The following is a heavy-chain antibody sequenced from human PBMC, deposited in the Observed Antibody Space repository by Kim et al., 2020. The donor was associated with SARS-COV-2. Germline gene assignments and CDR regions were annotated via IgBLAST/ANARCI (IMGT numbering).Heavy chain of an antibody. V-gene: IGHV1-46*03. D-gene: IGHD2-2*01. CDR3: ARGGVVPAVRAAFDI. Sequence: ASVKVSCKAFGYTFTSYYMHWVRQAPGQGLEWMGIINPSGGSTTYAQKFQGRVTMTRDTSTSTVYMELSSLRSEDTAVYYCARGGVVPAVRAAFDIWGQGTMVTVSS. CDR1: GYTFTSYY. CDR2: INPSGGST. J-gene: IGHJ3*02.